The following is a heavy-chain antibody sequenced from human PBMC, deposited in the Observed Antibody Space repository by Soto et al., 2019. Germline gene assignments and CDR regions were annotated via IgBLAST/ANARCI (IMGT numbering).Heavy chain of an antibody. CDR1: GFTLSSYA. D-gene: IGHD4-17*01. Sequence: PGGSLRLSCPASGFTLSSYAMSWVRQAPGKGLGWVSAFSGTGGHTYYADSGKARFTFSRDDSKNTLFLHMNGLRAGDTAVYYCAGGKRALITYGPFDPWGQGTLVTVSS. CDR3: AGGKRALITYGPFDP. CDR2: FSGTGGHT. J-gene: IGHJ5*02. V-gene: IGHV3-23*01.